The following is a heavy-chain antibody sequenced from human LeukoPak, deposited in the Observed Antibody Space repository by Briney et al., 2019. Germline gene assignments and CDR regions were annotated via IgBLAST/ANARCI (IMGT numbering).Heavy chain of an antibody. Sequence: GSLRLSCAASGFTFSGSAMHWVRQASGKGLEWVGRIRSKANSYATAYAASVKGRFTISSDDSKNTAYLQMNSLKTEDTAVYYCTGTGEYYDFWSGYGDYYYMDVWGKGTTVTVSS. CDR2: IRSKANSYAT. D-gene: IGHD3-3*01. CDR3: TGTGEYYDFWSGYGDYYYMDV. J-gene: IGHJ6*03. V-gene: IGHV3-73*01. CDR1: GFTFSGSA.